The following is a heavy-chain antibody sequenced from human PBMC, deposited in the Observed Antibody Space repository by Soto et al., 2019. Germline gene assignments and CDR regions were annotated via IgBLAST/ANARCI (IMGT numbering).Heavy chain of an antibody. V-gene: IGHV3-7*01. CDR2: IKQDGSEK. D-gene: IGHD1-26*01. J-gene: IGHJ4*02. CDR1: GFTFSSYW. CDR3: ARDLVGIVGATPWNYFDY. Sequence: GGSLRLSCAASGFTFSSYWMSWVRQAPGKGLEWVANIKQDGSEKYYVDSVKGRFTISRDNAKNSLYLQMNSLGAEDTAVYYCARDLVGIVGATPWNYFDYWGQGTLVTVSS.